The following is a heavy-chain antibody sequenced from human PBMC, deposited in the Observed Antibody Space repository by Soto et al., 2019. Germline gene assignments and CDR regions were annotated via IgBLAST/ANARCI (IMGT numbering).Heavy chain of an antibody. J-gene: IGHJ3*02. CDR2: INPSGGST. CDR1: GYTFTSYY. CDR3: ARSVGDYGIDGDAFDI. Sequence: GASVKVSCKASGYTFTSYYMHWVRQAPGQGLEWMGIINPSGGSTSYAQKFQGRVTMTRDTSTSTVYMELSSLRSEDTAAYYCARSVGDYGIDGDAFDIWGQGTMVTVSS. V-gene: IGHV1-46*01. D-gene: IGHD4-17*01.